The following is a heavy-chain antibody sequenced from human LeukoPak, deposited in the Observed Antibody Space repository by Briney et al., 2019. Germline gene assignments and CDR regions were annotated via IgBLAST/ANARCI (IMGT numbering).Heavy chain of an antibody. CDR2: IASDGSST. Sequence: RGSLRLSCAASGFTFSSYWMNWVRQAPGKGLVWVSRIASDGSSTTYADSVKGRFSISRDNAKNTLYLQMNSLRVEDTAVYYCARGRPHGNDYWGQGTLVTVSS. J-gene: IGHJ4*02. D-gene: IGHD4-23*01. V-gene: IGHV3-74*01. CDR1: GFTFSSYW. CDR3: ARGRPHGNDY.